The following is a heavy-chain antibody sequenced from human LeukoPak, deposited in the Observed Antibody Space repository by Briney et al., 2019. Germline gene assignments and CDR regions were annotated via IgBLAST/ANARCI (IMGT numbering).Heavy chain of an antibody. V-gene: IGHV4-4*07. CDR3: ARDHLHLRLGQWFDP. CDR1: GGSISSYY. Sequence: PSETLSLTCTVSGGSISSYYWGWIRQPAGKGLEWLGRISTSGTSNYNPSLKSRVSMSVDTSKNQFSLKLSSVTAADTAVYYCARDHLHLRLGQWFDPWGQGTLVTVSS. J-gene: IGHJ5*02. D-gene: IGHD3/OR15-3a*01. CDR2: ISTSGTS.